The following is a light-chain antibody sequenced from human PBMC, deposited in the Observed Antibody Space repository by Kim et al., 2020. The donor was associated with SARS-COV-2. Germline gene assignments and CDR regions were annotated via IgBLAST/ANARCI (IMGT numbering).Light chain of an antibody. Sequence: PVESALLSCRASQSVSRNVAWYQQKPGQAPRLLIYGASTRATGIPPRFSGSGSGTEFTLTISSLQSEDFAVYYCQQYSSRPPSVTFGGGTKVDIK. V-gene: IGKV3D-15*01. CDR2: GAS. J-gene: IGKJ4*01. CDR1: QSVSRN. CDR3: QQYSSRPPSVT.